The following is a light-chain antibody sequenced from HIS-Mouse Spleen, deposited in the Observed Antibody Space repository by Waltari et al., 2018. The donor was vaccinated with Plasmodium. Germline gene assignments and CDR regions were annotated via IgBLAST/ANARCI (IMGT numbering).Light chain of an antibody. V-gene: IGLV3-9*01. CDR2: SDS. CDR1: NIGRTK. CDR3: QVWDSSTV. Sequence: SYELTQPLSVSVALGQTATITCWGNNIGRTKVHWYQQKPGQAPVLVIYSDSKRPSGIPERFSGSNSGNTATLTISRAQAGDEADYYCQVWDSSTVFGGGTKLTVL. J-gene: IGLJ3*02.